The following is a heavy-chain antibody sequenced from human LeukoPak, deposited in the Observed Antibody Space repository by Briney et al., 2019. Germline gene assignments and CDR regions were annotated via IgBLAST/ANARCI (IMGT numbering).Heavy chain of an antibody. Sequence: ASVKVSCKASGYTFTGYYMHWVRQAPGQGLEWMGWINPNSDGTNYAQKFQGRVTMTRDTSTSTAYMQLSRLRSDDTAEYCCARDFSGGNYSGNYFDYWGQGTLVTVSS. D-gene: IGHD1-7*01. CDR2: INPNSDGT. J-gene: IGHJ4*02. CDR1: GYTFTGYY. V-gene: IGHV1-2*02. CDR3: ARDFSGGNYSGNYFDY.